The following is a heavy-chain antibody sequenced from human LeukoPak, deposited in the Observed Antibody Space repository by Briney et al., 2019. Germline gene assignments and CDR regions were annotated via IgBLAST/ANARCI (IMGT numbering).Heavy chain of an antibody. Sequence: GGSLRLSCAASGFTFSDYYMSWIRQAPGKGLEWVSYISSSSSYTNYADSVKGRFTISRDNAKNSLYLQMNSLRAGDTAVYYCARTYVLLWGSENWFDPWGQGTLVTVSS. D-gene: IGHD3-10*01. CDR1: GFTFSDYY. CDR3: ARTYVLLWGSENWFDP. J-gene: IGHJ5*02. CDR2: ISSSSSYT. V-gene: IGHV3-11*06.